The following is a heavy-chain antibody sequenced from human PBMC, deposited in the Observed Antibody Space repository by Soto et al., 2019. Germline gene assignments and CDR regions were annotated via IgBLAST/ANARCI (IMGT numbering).Heavy chain of an antibody. J-gene: IGHJ5*02. CDR3: AWVSSGRALYES. CDR2: VSPDGIGT. CDR1: GYIFPNYW. V-gene: IGHV3-74*01. Sequence: HPGVSLRLSFAASGYIFPNYWMHWFRQVPGKEPAWIAHVSPDGIGTEYADSVKGRFTISRDNAKNTLYLQMNSLRADDTAVYYCAWVSSGRALYESWGQGTLVTVSS. D-gene: IGHD2-15*01.